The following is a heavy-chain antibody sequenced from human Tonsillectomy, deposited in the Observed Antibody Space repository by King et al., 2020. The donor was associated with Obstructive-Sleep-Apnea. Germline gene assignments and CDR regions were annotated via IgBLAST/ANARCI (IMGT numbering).Heavy chain of an antibody. D-gene: IGHD1-14*01. Sequence: MQLVQSGAEVKKPGASVKVSCKASGYTFTSYYMHWVRQAPGQGLEWIGVINPSGGSTSYAQKFQGTVTMTRVTSTSTVYMELSSLSFEDTAVYYCATTADSAPDFDYWGQGTLVTVSS. CDR2: INPSGGST. CDR1: GYTFTSYY. V-gene: IGHV1-46*01. CDR3: ATTADSAPDFDY. J-gene: IGHJ4*02.